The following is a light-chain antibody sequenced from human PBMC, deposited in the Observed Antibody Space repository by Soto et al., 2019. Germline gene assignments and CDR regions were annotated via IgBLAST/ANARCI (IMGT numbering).Light chain of an antibody. CDR3: QQYGSSPPLT. CDR2: GAS. J-gene: IGKJ4*01. CDR1: QSVSSSY. V-gene: IGKV3-20*01. Sequence: EIVLTQSPGTLSLSPGERATLSCRASQSVSSSYLAWYQQKPGQAPRLLIYGASNRATGIPDRFSGSGSGTDFTLTISRLEPEDFAAYYCQQYGSSPPLTFGGGTKVEIK.